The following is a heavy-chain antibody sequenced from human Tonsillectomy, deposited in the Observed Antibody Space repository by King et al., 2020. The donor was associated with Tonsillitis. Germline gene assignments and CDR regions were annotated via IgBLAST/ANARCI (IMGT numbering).Heavy chain of an antibody. V-gene: IGHV3-11*01. CDR2: ISNSVGST. Sequence: QLVQSGGGLVKPGGPLRLSCAASGFTFSDYYMSWIRQAPGRGLEWVSYISNSVGSTYYADSVKGRFTISRDNAKNSLYLQMNSLRAEDTAVYYCARVGHSSGWYAAVAYGDHWGQGILVTVSS. CDR3: ARVGHSSGWYAAVAYGDH. CDR1: GFTFSDYY. J-gene: IGHJ4*02. D-gene: IGHD6-19*01.